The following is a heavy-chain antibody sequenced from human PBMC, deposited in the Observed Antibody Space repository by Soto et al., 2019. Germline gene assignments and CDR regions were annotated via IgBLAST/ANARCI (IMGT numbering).Heavy chain of an antibody. V-gene: IGHV1-69*13. J-gene: IGHJ5*02. CDR2: IIPIFGTA. D-gene: IGHD4-4*01. CDR1: GGTFSSYA. CDR3: ARAGSEDYSNYNWFDP. Sequence: SVKVSCKASGGTFSSYAISWVRQAPGQGLEWMGGIIPIFGTANYAQKFQGRVTITADESTSTAYMELSSLRSEDTAVYYCARAGSEDYSNYNWFDPWGQGTLVTVSS.